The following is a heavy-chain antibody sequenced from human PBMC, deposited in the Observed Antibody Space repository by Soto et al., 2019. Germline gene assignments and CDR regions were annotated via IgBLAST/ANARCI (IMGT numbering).Heavy chain of an antibody. Sequence: PGGSLRLSYAASGFTVSNNYLSWVRQAPGKGLQWVSLIYSDGGTDYAESVKGRFTISRDNSKNTLYLQMNSLKAEDTAIYYCATRMTTAPYWGQGTLVTVSS. V-gene: IGHV3-66*01. CDR3: ATRMTTAPY. J-gene: IGHJ4*02. D-gene: IGHD4-17*01. CDR1: GFTVSNNY. CDR2: IYSDGGT.